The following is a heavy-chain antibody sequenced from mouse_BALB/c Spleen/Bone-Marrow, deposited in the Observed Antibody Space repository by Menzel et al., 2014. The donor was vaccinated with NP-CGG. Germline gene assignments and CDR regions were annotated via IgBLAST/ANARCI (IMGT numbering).Heavy chain of an antibody. J-gene: IGHJ3*01. V-gene: IGHV1S81*02. Sequence: VQLQQSGAELVKPGASVKLSCKASGYTFTGYWMHWVKQRPGQGLEWIGEINPSNGRTNYNEKFKSMATLTVDRSSSTAFMQLSSLTSEDSAVYFCARTGNLAWFAYWGQGTLVTVSA. CDR3: ARTGNLAWFAY. CDR2: INPSNGRT. D-gene: IGHD2-1*01. CDR1: GYTFTGYW.